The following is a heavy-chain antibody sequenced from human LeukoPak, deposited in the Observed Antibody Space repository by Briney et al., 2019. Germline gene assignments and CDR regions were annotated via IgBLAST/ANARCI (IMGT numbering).Heavy chain of an antibody. CDR2: INPNSGGT. Sequence: ASVKVSCKASGYTFTGYYMHWVRQAPGQGLEWMGWINPNSGGTNYAQKFQGRVTMTRDTSISTAYMELSRLRSGDTAVYYCARGGGSGSYQNRDYWGQGTLVTVSS. D-gene: IGHD3-10*01. J-gene: IGHJ4*02. CDR1: GYTFTGYY. CDR3: ARGGGSGSYQNRDY. V-gene: IGHV1-2*02.